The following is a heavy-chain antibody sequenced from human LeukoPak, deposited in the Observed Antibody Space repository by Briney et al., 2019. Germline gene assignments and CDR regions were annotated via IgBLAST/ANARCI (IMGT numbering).Heavy chain of an antibody. CDR1: GFTFSSYE. Sequence: GGSLRLSCAASGFTFSSYEMNWVRQAPGKGLEWVSAISGSGGSTYYADSVKGRFTISRDNSKNTLYLQMNSLRAEDTALYYCARDSDYYSSGWSPWDYWGQGTLVTVSS. CDR3: ARDSDYYSSGWSPWDY. V-gene: IGHV3-23*01. D-gene: IGHD6-19*01. CDR2: ISGSGGST. J-gene: IGHJ4*02.